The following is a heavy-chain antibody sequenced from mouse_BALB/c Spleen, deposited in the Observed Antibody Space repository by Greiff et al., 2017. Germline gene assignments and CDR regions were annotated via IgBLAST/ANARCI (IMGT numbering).Heavy chain of an antibody. J-gene: IGHJ4*01. CDR1: GFTFSDYY. V-gene: IGHV5-4*02. Sequence: DVMLVESGGGLVKPGGSLKLSCAASGFTFSDYYMYWVRQTPEKRLEWVATISDGGSYTYYPDSVKGRFTISRDNAKNNLYLQMSSLKSEDTAMYYCARDYGKRAMDYWGQGTSVTVSS. CDR3: ARDYGKRAMDY. CDR2: ISDGGSYT. D-gene: IGHD2-1*01.